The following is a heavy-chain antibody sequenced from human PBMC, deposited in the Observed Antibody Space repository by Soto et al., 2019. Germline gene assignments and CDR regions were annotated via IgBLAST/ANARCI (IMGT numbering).Heavy chain of an antibody. Sequence: PGGSLRLSCAASGFTFSSYGMHWVRQAPGKGLEWVAVIWYDGSNKYYADSVKGRFTISRDNSKNTLYLQMNSLRAEDTAVYYCAREIMVYAMADYWGQGTLVTVSS. CDR2: IWYDGSNK. V-gene: IGHV3-33*01. CDR3: AREIMVYAMADY. CDR1: GFTFSSYG. J-gene: IGHJ4*02. D-gene: IGHD2-8*01.